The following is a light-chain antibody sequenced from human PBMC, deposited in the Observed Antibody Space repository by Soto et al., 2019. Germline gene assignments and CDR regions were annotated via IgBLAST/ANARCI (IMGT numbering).Light chain of an antibody. J-gene: IGKJ1*01. Sequence: EIVMKHSPATLSVSPGERATLSLSASQSVSSNLAWYQQKPGQAPRLLIYGASTRATGIPDRFSGSGSGTDFTLTISRLEPEDFAVYYCQQSGSSPPTFGQGTKVDI. V-gene: IGKV3-20*01. CDR3: QQSGSSPPT. CDR1: QSVSSN. CDR2: GAS.